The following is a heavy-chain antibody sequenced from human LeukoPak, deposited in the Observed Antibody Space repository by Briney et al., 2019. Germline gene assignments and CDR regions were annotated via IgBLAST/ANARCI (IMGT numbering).Heavy chain of an antibody. CDR1: GGSFSGYY. Sequence: PSETLSLTCAVYGGSFSGYYWSWIRQPPGKGLEWIGEINHSGSTNYNPSLKSRVTISVDTSKNQFSLKLSSVTAADTAVYYCARAPPDYGDYGSGSYYPPNFDYWGQGTLVTVSS. V-gene: IGHV4-34*01. J-gene: IGHJ4*02. CDR2: INHSGST. CDR3: ARAPPDYGDYGSGSYYPPNFDY. D-gene: IGHD4-17*01.